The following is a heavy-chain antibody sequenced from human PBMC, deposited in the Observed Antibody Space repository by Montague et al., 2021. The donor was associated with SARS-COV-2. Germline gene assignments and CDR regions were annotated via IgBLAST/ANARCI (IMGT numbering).Heavy chain of an antibody. Sequence: SLRLSCAASGFTFSGYWMSWVRQAPGKGLEWVANIKNDESAMYYVDSVKGRFTISRDNAKNSLYLQVNSLRAEDTAVYYCARATLYMDVWGKGTTVTVSS. CDR3: ARATLYMDV. V-gene: IGHV3-7*01. CDR2: IKNDESAM. CDR1: GFTFSGYW. J-gene: IGHJ6*03.